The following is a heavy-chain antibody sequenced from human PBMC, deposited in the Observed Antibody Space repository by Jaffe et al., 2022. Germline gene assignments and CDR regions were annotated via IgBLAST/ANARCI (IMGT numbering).Heavy chain of an antibody. CDR2: INSRGSTK. J-gene: IGHJ3*02. D-gene: IGHD3-9*01. Sequence: EVQLVESGGGLVQPGGSLRLSCAASGFTLNSYEMNWVRQAPGRGLEWISYINSRGSTKYYADSVKGRFTISRDNAKNSLYLQMNSLRAEDTAVYYCARVAYDILTGYYLNAFDIWGQGTMVTVSS. CDR1: GFTLNSYE. CDR3: ARVAYDILTGYYLNAFDI. V-gene: IGHV3-48*03.